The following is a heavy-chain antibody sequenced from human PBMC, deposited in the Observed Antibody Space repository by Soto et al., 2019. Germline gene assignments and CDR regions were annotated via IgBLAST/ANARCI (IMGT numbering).Heavy chain of an antibody. J-gene: IGHJ6*03. D-gene: IGHD2-2*01. CDR1: GGSFSGYY. CDR3: ATGTPYHTSRKHQPGGYYYYYMDV. V-gene: IGHV4-34*01. CDR2: INHSGST. Sequence: PSETLSLTCAVYGGSFSGYYWSWIRQPPGKGLEWIGEINHSGSTNYNPSLKSRVTISVDTSKNQFSLKLSSVTAADTAVYYCATGTPYHTSRKHQPGGYYYYYMDVWGKGTTVTVSS.